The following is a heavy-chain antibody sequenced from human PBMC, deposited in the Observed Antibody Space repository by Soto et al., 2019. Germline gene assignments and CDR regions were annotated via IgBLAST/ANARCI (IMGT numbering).Heavy chain of an antibody. J-gene: IGHJ4*02. CDR3: GRGGSDSPMAPGY. D-gene: IGHD5-18*01. CDR1: GFTFSSYW. V-gene: IGHV3-74*01. Sequence: GGSMRLSCAASGFTFSSYWMHWVRQAQRKGLVWVSRINPDVSATIYADSVKGRFTISRDNAKNTLYLQINSLRAEDTAGLDCGRGGSDSPMAPGYWGQGTLVTVSS. CDR2: INPDVSAT.